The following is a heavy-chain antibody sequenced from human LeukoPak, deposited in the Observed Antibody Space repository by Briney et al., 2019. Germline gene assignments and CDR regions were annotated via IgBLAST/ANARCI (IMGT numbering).Heavy chain of an antibody. CDR1: GGSITQTNY. CDR2: VNLQGGT. J-gene: IGHJ4*02. Sequence: KASETLSLTCDVSGGSITQTNYWTWVRQPPGKGLEWIGEVNLQGGTNYNPSLLRRVAISVDTSANHVSLQMTSVTAAYSAVYYCAKGSREQWLVPFDSWGQGTLVTVSS. CDR3: AKGSREQWLVPFDS. D-gene: IGHD6-19*01. V-gene: IGHV4-4*02.